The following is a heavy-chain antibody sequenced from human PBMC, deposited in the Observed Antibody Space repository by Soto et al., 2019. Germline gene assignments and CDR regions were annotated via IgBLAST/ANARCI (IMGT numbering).Heavy chain of an antibody. V-gene: IGHV1-2*02. Sequence: ASVKVSCKASGYTFTGHYIHWVRQAPGQGPEWMGEIGPASGDTRYAQKLQGRVTMTRDTSITTVYMELNNLSPDDTAVYYCGRGRSGQLVVFYWGQGTPVTVSS. CDR1: GYTFTGHY. J-gene: IGHJ4*02. CDR2: IGPASGDT. D-gene: IGHD3-10*01. CDR3: GRGRSGQLVVFY.